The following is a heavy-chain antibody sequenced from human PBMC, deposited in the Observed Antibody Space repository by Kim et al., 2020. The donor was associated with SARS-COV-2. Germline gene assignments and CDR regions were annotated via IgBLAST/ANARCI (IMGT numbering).Heavy chain of an antibody. Sequence: NPSLKSQVTISVDTSKNQFSLKLSSVTAADTAVYYCARDSGGSGSYFDYWGHGTLVTVSS. D-gene: IGHD3-10*01. V-gene: IGHV4-31*01. CDR3: ARDSGGSGSYFDY. J-gene: IGHJ4*01.